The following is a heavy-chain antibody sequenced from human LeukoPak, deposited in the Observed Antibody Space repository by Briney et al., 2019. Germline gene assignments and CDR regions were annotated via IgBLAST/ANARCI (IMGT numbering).Heavy chain of an antibody. CDR2: TYTGGST. V-gene: IGHV4-4*07. CDR3: AREEMATIDY. J-gene: IGHJ4*02. D-gene: IGHD5-24*01. Sequence: PSETLSLTCTVSGGSISSYYWNWIRQPAGKGLEWVGRTYTGGSTNYNPSLKIRVTMSVDTSKNQFSLKLSSVTAADTAVYYCAREEMATIDYWGQGTLVTVSS. CDR1: GGSISSYY.